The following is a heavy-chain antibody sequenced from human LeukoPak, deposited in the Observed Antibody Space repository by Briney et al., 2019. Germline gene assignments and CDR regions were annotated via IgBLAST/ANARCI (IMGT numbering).Heavy chain of an antibody. CDR2: ISGGGETT. V-gene: IGHV3-23*01. CDR1: GFTFSSYG. CDR3: ARRSYSYGSGDDY. J-gene: IGHJ4*02. D-gene: IGHD3-10*01. Sequence: GGSLRLSCAASGFTFSSYGMGRVRQAPGKGLEWVSSISGGGETTYYADSVKGRFPISRDNSKNTLYLQMNSLRAEDTAVYYCARRSYSYGSGDDYWGQGTLVTVSS.